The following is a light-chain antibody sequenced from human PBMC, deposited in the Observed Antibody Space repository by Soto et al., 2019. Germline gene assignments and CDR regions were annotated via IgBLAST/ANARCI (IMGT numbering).Light chain of an antibody. Sequence: QSALTQPRSVSGSPGQSATISCTGTSSDVGGYNYVSWYQQHPGKAPKLMIYDVSKRPSGVPDRFSGSKSDNTASLTISGLQAEDEADYYCCSYAGSYTYVFGTGTKLTVL. CDR1: SSDVGGYNY. CDR2: DVS. V-gene: IGLV2-11*01. CDR3: CSYAGSYTYV. J-gene: IGLJ1*01.